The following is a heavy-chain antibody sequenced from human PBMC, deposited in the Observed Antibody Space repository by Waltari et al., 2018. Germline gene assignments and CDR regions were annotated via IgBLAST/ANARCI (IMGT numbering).Heavy chain of an antibody. CDR3: ARVSRRTYRSPVPGRHYYYGMDV. D-gene: IGHD1-1*01. Sequence: EEQLVESGGGLVQPGDSLRLSCAASGFTFSSLWTNWVRKPPGKGPLWVSRISSDASDTTYADSVKGRFTISRDNARNTLYLQMNRLRAEDTAVYFCARVSRRTYRSPVPGRHYYYGMDVWGQGTTVTVSS. CDR1: GFTFSSLW. V-gene: IGHV3-74*03. J-gene: IGHJ6*02. CDR2: ISSDASDT.